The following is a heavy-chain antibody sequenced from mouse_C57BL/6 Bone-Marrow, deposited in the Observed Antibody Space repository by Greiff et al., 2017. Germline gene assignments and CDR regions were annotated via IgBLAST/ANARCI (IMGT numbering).Heavy chain of an antibody. D-gene: IGHD1-1*01. Sequence: QVQLQQSGAELARPGASVKLSCKASGYTFTSYGIRWVKQRTGQGLEWIGEIYPRSGSTYYNEKFKGKATLTADNSYSTAYMELRSLTSEDSAVYYGSRLYYGSSWDYWGQGTTLTVSS. CDR2: IYPRSGST. V-gene: IGHV1-81*01. J-gene: IGHJ2*01. CDR1: GYTFTSYG. CDR3: SRLYYGSSWDY.